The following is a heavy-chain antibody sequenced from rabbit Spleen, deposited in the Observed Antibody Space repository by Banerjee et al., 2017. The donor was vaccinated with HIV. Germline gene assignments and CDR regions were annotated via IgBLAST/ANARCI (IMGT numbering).Heavy chain of an antibody. V-gene: IGHV1S40*01. CDR1: GFDFNNYY. Sequence: QSLEESEGDLVKPGASLTLTCTASGFDFNNYYMSWVRQAPGKGLEWIGCINAVTGKAVYATWAKGRFTFSKTSSTTVTLQMTRLTAADTATYFCARNYVNAFDPWARGPWSPS. J-gene: IGHJ2*01. CDR2: INAVTGKA. D-gene: IGHD1-1*01. CDR3: ARNYVNAFDP.